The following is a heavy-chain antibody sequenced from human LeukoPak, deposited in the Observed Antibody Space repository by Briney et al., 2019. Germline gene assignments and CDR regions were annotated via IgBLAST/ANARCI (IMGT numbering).Heavy chain of an antibody. V-gene: IGHV4-59*08. CDR1: GGSISSYY. J-gene: IGHJ6*02. Sequence: SETLSLTCTVSGGSISSYYWSWIRQPPGKGLEWIGYIYYSGSTNYNPSLKSRVTISEDTSKNQFSLKLSSVTAADTAVYYCARVTYYYYGMDVWGQGTTVTVSS. CDR2: IYYSGST. CDR3: ARVTYYYYGMDV. D-gene: IGHD2-21*02.